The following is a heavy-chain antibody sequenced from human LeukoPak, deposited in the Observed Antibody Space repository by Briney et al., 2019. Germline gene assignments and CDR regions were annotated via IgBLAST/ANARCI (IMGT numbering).Heavy chain of an antibody. CDR2: ISSSSTYI. J-gene: IGHJ4*02. V-gene: IGHV3-21*01. CDR3: ARGGHYYGSGSYYLDY. Sequence: GGSLRLSCAASGFTFSFYSMNWVRQAPGKGLEWVSSISSSSTYIYYIDSVKGRFTVSRDNAKNSLYLQMNSLRAEDTAVYYCARGGHYYGSGSYYLDYWGQGNLVTVSS. D-gene: IGHD3-10*01. CDR1: GFTFSFYS.